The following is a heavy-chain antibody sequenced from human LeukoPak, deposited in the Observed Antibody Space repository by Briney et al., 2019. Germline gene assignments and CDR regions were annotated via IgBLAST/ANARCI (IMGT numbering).Heavy chain of an antibody. CDR3: AREESIGSYQFLNEY. Sequence: VASVTVSCKASGYTFISYGISWVRQAPGQGLEWMGWISPYNGNTKYVQKFQGRVTMTTDTSTSTAYMEVRSLRSDDTAMYYCAREESIGSYQFLNEYWGQGTLVTVSS. D-gene: IGHD1-26*01. V-gene: IGHV1-18*01. CDR1: GYTFISYG. J-gene: IGHJ4*02. CDR2: ISPYNGNT.